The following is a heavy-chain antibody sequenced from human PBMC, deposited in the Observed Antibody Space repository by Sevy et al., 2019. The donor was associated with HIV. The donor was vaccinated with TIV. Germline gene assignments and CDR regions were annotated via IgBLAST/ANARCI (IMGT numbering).Heavy chain of an antibody. Sequence: ASVKVSCKASGYTFTGYYMHWVRQAPGQGLEWMGWINPNSGGTNYAQKFQGRVTMTRDTSISTAYMELGRLRSDDTAVYYCARDLGVWGMTTVTTSVWFDPWGQGTLVTVSS. CDR3: ARDLGVWGMTTVTTSVWFDP. CDR2: INPNSGGT. J-gene: IGHJ5*02. CDR1: GYTFTGYY. V-gene: IGHV1-2*02. D-gene: IGHD4-4*01.